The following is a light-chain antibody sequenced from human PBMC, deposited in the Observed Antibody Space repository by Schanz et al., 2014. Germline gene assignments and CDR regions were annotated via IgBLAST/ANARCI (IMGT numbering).Light chain of an antibody. Sequence: DIVMTQSPDSLAVSLGERATINCKSSQSVLYSSQNKNYLAWYQQKPGQPPKLLIYWASTRESGVPDRFSGSGSGTDFTLTISSLQAEDVAVYYCQQYYGLPLTFGGGTKVEIK. CDR2: WAS. J-gene: IGKJ4*01. V-gene: IGKV4-1*01. CDR3: QQYYGLPLT. CDR1: QSVLYSSQNKNY.